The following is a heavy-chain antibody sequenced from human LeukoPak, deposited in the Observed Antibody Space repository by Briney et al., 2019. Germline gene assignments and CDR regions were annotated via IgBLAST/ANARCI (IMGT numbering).Heavy chain of an antibody. CDR1: GFTFSGSA. Sequence: HPGGSLKLSCAASGFTFSGSAMHWVRQASGKGLEWVGRIRSKANSYATAYATSMKGRFTISRDDSKNTAYLQMNSLRAEDTAVYYCARVEETLTTAAIIRKYYYYYYYMDVWGKGTTVTVSS. CDR3: ARVEETLTTAAIIRKYYYYYYYMDV. V-gene: IGHV3-73*01. J-gene: IGHJ6*03. D-gene: IGHD4-11*01. CDR2: IRSKANSYAT.